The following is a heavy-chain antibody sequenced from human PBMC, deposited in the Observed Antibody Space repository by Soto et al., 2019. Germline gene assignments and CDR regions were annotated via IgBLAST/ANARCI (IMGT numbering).Heavy chain of an antibody. J-gene: IGHJ4*02. D-gene: IGHD6-19*01. CDR1: GFTFSSYS. Sequence: GESLKISCAASGFTFSSYSMNWVRQAPGKGLEWVSYISSSSGTIYYADSVKGRFTISRDNAENSLYLQMNSLRAEDTAVYYCARYSSGWNFDYWGQGTLVTVSS. V-gene: IGHV3-48*01. CDR2: ISSSSGTI. CDR3: ARYSSGWNFDY.